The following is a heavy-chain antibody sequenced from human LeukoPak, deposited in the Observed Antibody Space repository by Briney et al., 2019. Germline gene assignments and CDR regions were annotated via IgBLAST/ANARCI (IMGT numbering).Heavy chain of an antibody. CDR2: ISSSGSTI. V-gene: IGHV3-48*03. CDR3: ARDQYGMDV. Sequence: GSLRLSCAASGFTFSSYEMNWVRQAPGKGLEWVSYISSSGSTIYYADSVKGRFTISRDNAKNSMYLQMNSLRAEDTAVYYCARDQYGMDVWGQGTTVTVSS. CDR1: GFTFSSYE. J-gene: IGHJ6*02.